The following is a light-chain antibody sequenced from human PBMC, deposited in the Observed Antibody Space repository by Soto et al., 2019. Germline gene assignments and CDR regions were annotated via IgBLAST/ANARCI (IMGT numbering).Light chain of an antibody. Sequence: IMLTHSPGTLSLSPGERSTLSFRASQSVSSSYLAWYQQKPGQAPRLLIYGASSRATGIPDRFSGSGSGTDFTLTISRLEPEDFAVYYCQQYGSSPTWTFGQGTKVDI. V-gene: IGKV3-20*01. CDR1: QSVSSSY. CDR3: QQYGSSPTWT. CDR2: GAS. J-gene: IGKJ1*01.